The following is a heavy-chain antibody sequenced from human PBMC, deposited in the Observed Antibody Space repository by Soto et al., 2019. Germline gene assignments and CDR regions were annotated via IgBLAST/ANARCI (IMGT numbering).Heavy chain of an antibody. J-gene: IGHJ6*03. V-gene: IGHV1-58*02. D-gene: IGHD6-25*01. CDR3: AASGPPAAFYYKDV. Sequence: SLKVSCKASGFTFTSSAMQWVRQARGQRLEWIGWIVVGSGNTNYAQKFQERVTITRDMSTSTAYMELSSLRSEDTAVYYCAASGPPAAFYYKDVWGKGTTVTVSS. CDR1: GFTFTSSA. CDR2: IVVGSGNT.